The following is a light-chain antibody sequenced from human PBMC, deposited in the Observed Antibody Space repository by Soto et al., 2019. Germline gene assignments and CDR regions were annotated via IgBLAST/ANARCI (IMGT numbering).Light chain of an antibody. CDR3: SSYTSRSTLGV. CDR2: DVS. V-gene: IGLV2-14*03. CDR1: NSDIGGYNY. J-gene: IGLJ2*01. Sequence: QSALTQPASVSGSPGQSITISCTGTNSDIGGYNYVSWYQQHPGKAPKLMIDDVSNRPSGISYRFSGSKSGNTASLTISGLQAEDEADYYCSSYTSRSTLGVFGGGTKLTVL.